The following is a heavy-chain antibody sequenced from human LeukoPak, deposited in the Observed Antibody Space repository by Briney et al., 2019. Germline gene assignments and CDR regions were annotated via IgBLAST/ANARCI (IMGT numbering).Heavy chain of an antibody. V-gene: IGHV3-48*01. CDR3: ARARLRDSTYYDFWSGYPYGMDV. CDR1: GFPFSSYR. J-gene: IGHJ6*02. Sequence: PGGSLRLSCAASGFPFSSYRMTWVRQAPGKGLEWVSYISSSSSTIYYADSVKGRFTISRDNAKNSLYLQMNSLRAEDTAVYYCARARLRDSTYYDFWSGYPYGMDVWGQGTTVTVS. CDR2: ISSSSSTI. D-gene: IGHD3-3*01.